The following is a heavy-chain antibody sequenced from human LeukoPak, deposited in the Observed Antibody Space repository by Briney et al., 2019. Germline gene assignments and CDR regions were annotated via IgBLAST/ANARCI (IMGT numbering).Heavy chain of an antibody. CDR1: GGSFSGYY. Sequence: SETLSLTCAVYGGSFSGYYWSWIRQPPGKGLEWIGEINHSGSTNYNPSLKSRVTISVDTSKNQFSLKLSSVTAADTAVYYCARDPTALQNWDDFTLDYWGQGALVTVSS. CDR3: ARDPTALQNWDDFTLDY. CDR2: INHSGST. D-gene: IGHD1-1*01. J-gene: IGHJ4*02. V-gene: IGHV4-34*01.